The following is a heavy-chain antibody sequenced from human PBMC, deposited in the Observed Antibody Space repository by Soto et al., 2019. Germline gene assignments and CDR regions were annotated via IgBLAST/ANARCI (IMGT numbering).Heavy chain of an antibody. D-gene: IGHD2-15*01. CDR1: GFTFSSYG. Sequence: GGSLRLSCAASGFTFSSYGMHWVRQAPGKGLEWVAFISYDGSDKYYGDSVKGRFTISRDNSKNTLNLQMNRLRGEDTAVYYCAKGSSTVVIRPFDYWGQGTLVTVSS. CDR3: AKGSSTVVIRPFDY. J-gene: IGHJ4*02. V-gene: IGHV3-30*18. CDR2: ISYDGSDK.